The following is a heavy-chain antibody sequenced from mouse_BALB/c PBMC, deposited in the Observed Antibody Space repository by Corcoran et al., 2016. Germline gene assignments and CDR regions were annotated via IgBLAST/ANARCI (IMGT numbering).Heavy chain of an antibody. CDR3: ARDWDGAGNWFAY. CDR1: GYTFTSYV. Sequence: EVQLQQSGPELVKPGASVKMSCKASGYTFTSYVMHWVKQKPEQGLEWIGYINPYNDGTKYNEKFKGKATLTSDKSSSTAYMELSSLTSEDSAVYYCARDWDGAGNWFAYWGQGTLVTVSA. J-gene: IGHJ3*01. D-gene: IGHD4-1*01. CDR2: INPYNDGT. V-gene: IGHV1S136*01.